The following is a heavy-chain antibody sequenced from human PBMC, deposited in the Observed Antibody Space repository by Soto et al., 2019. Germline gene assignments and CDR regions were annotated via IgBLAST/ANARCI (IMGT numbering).Heavy chain of an antibody. V-gene: IGHV1-69*10. D-gene: IGHD1-26*01. J-gene: IGHJ3*02. CDR2: IIPILGTA. CDR3: ARTEPEWRAFDI. CDR1: GRTFSSYG. Sequence: ASVKVSCKASGRTFSSYGISWVRQAPGQGLEWMGGIIPILGTANYAQKFQGRVTITADKSTSTAYMELSSLRSEDTAVYYCARTEPEWRAFDIRGQGTMVTVSS.